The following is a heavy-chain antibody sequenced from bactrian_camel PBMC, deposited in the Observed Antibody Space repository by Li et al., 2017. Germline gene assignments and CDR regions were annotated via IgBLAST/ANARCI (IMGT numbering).Heavy chain of an antibody. CDR2: ITRIHGGT. CDR3: AAVVGCSTAPWLRDPGQRQGPIY. V-gene: IGHV3S63*01. Sequence: HVQLVESGGGSVQAGGSLRLSCAASGNTFGNFCMGWFRQATGKEREGVASITRIHGGTAYADSVKGRFIISRDNTKNTWYLQMNILKPEDTAMYYCAAVVGCSTAPWLRDPGQRQGPIYWGQGTQVTVS. D-gene: IGHD7*01. J-gene: IGHJ4*01. CDR1: GNTFGNFC.